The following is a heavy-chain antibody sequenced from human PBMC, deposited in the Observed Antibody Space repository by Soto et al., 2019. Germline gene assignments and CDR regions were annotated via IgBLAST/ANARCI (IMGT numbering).Heavy chain of an antibody. CDR1: GYSFTSYW. V-gene: IGHV5-51*01. CDR2: IYPGDSDT. J-gene: IGHJ6*02. Sequence: GESLKISCKGSGYSFTSYWIGWVRQMPGKGLEWMGIIYPGDSDTRYSPSFQGQVTISADKSSSTSYLQWSSLKASDTAMYYCARLITGTTNGMDVWGQGTTVTVSS. D-gene: IGHD1-7*01. CDR3: ARLITGTTNGMDV.